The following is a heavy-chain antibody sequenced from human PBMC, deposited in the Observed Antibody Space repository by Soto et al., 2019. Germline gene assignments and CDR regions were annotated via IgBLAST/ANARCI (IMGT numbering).Heavy chain of an antibody. Sequence: GGSLRLSCAASGFTFSNAWMSWVRQAPGKGLEWVGRIKSKTDGGTTDYAAPVKGRFTITKDTSGGQVVLTMTNMDPVDTATYYCAQITPFDFKGYYFDYWAPGILVTVSS. D-gene: IGHD3-9*01. V-gene: IGHV3-15*01. J-gene: IGHJ4*02. CDR3: AQITPFDFKGYYFDY. CDR1: GFTFSNAW. CDR2: IKSKTDGGTT.